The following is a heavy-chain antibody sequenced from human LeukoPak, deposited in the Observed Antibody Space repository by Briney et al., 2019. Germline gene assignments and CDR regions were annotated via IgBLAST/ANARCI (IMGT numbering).Heavy chain of an antibody. CDR2: INQDGSEK. CDR3: ARDSSGYEFRDAFDI. J-gene: IGHJ3*02. V-gene: IGHV3-7*01. D-gene: IGHD3-22*01. CDR1: GFTFSSFL. Sequence: GGSLRLSCAASGFTFSSFLMSWVRQAPGKGLQWVANINQDGSEKYYVDSVKGRFTISRDNAKNSLYLQMNSLRAEDTAVYYCARDSSGYEFRDAFDIWGQGTMVTVSS.